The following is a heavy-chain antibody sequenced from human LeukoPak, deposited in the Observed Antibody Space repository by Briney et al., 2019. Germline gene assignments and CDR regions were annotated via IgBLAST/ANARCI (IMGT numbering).Heavy chain of an antibody. Sequence: SETLSLTCAVYGGSFSGYYWSWIRQPPGKGLEWIGEINHSGSTNYNPSLKSRVTISVDTSKNQFSLKLSSVTAADTAVYYCARVIGVVPAAIYRDPSYYYYYMDVWGKGTTVTVSS. CDR3: ARVIGVVPAAIYRDPSYYYYYMDV. CDR2: INHSGST. J-gene: IGHJ6*03. CDR1: GGSFSGYY. D-gene: IGHD2-2*01. V-gene: IGHV4-34*01.